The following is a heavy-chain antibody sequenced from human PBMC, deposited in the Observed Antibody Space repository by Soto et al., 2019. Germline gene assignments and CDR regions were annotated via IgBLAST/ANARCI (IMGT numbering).Heavy chain of an antibody. D-gene: IGHD3-10*01. CDR3: ARAGAAPYYYYGLDV. CDR2: IRAYNGDT. CDR1: GYTFTAYD. V-gene: IGHV1-18*01. J-gene: IGHJ6*02. Sequence: ASVKVSWKASGYTFTAYDSYWVRQAPGQGLEWMGWIRAYNGDTNYAQKFQTRVTMTTDKSTDTAYMDLRSLTSDDTAIYYCARAGAAPYYYYGLDVWGQGTTVTVSS.